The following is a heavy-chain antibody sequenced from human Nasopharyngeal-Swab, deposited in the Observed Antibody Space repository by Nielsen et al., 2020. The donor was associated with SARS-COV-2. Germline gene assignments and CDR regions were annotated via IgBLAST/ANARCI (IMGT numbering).Heavy chain of an antibody. Sequence: GESLKISCAASGFTFDDYTMHWVRQAPGKGLEWVSLISWDGGSTYYSDSVKGRFTISRDNSKNSLYLQMNSLRTEDTALYYCAKDSNDGGNFDYWGQGTLVTVSS. V-gene: IGHV3-43*01. CDR2: ISWDGGST. CDR3: AKDSNDGGNFDY. D-gene: IGHD4-23*01. CDR1: GFTFDDYT. J-gene: IGHJ4*02.